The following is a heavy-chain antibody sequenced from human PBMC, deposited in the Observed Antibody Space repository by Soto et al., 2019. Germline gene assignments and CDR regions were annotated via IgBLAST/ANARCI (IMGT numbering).Heavy chain of an antibody. CDR3: ASNHRGTTPSGMDV. J-gene: IGHJ6*02. CDR2: INAGNGNT. CDR1: GYTFTSYA. Sequence: QVQLVQSGAEEKKPGASVKVSCKASGYTFTSYAMHWVRQAPGQRLEWMGWINAGNGNTKYSQKFQGRVTITRDTTASTAYMELSSLRSEDTAVYYWASNHRGTTPSGMDVWGQGTTVTVSS. D-gene: IGHD1-7*01. V-gene: IGHV1-3*05.